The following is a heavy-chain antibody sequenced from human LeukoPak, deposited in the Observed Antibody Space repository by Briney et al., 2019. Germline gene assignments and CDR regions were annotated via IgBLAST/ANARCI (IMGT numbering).Heavy chain of an antibody. CDR1: GYTFTDYY. D-gene: IGHD2-21*02. CDR2: INPNSGGT. J-gene: IGHJ4*02. CDR3: ARSVCGDCYPMWY. Sequence: GASVKVSCKASGYTFTDYYMHWVRQAPGQGLEWMGWINPNSGGTNYAQKFQGRVTVTSDTSISTAYMELSRLRSDDTAVYYCARSVCGDCYPMWYWGQGTLVTVSP. V-gene: IGHV1-2*02.